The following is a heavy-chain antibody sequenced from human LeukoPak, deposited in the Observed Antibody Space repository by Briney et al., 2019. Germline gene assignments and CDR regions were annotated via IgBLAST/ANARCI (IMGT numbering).Heavy chain of an antibody. D-gene: IGHD3-3*01. CDR3: ARGSPGTFDFWSGYLDF. V-gene: IGHV3-7*01. Sequence: GGSLRLSCAASGFTFSSYWMSWVRQAPGKGLEWGANIKQDGSEKYYVDSVKGRFTISRDNAKNSLYLQMHSLRAEDTAVYYCARGSPGTFDFWSGYLDFWGQGTLLTVSS. J-gene: IGHJ4*02. CDR2: IKQDGSEK. CDR1: GFTFSSYW.